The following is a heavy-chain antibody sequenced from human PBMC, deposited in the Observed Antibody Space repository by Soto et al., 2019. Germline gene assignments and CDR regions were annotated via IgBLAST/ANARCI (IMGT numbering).Heavy chain of an antibody. CDR3: VGTYDDSRNLDF. V-gene: IGHV3-53*01. J-gene: IGHJ4*02. Sequence: GGSLTLSCAASGFTVSSNYMNWVRQAPGKGLEWVSVISGSGTTFYADSVKGRFTTSRDNSKNTVYLQMNSLRDEDTAVYYCVGTYDDSRNLDFWGQGALVTVSS. D-gene: IGHD4-17*01. CDR1: GFTVSSNY. CDR2: ISGSGTT.